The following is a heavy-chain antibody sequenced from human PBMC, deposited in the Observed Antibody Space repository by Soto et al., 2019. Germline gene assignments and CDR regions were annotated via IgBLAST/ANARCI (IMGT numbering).Heavy chain of an antibody. CDR2: INHSGST. J-gene: IGHJ6*03. CDR3: ARGYPKDIVVVVAATRGDYYYYYMDV. V-gene: IGHV4-34*01. D-gene: IGHD2-15*01. Sequence: SETLSLTCAVYGGSFSGYYWSWIRQPPGKGLEWIGEINHSGSTNYNPSLKSRVTISVDTSKNQFSLKLSSVTAADTAVYYCARGYPKDIVVVVAATRGDYYYYYMDVWGKGTTVTVSS. CDR1: GGSFSGYY.